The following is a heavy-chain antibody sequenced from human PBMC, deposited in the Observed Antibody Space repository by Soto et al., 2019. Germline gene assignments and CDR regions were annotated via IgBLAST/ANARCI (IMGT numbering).Heavy chain of an antibody. Sequence: QVQLQESGPGLVKPSQTLSLTCTVSGGSISSGDYSWSWIRQPPGKGLEWIGYIYYSGSTYYNPSLKSRVTRSVDTSKNQFSLKLSAVTAADTAGYYCARAVYSGYFQHWGQGTLVTVSS. CDR1: GGSISSGDYS. J-gene: IGHJ1*01. CDR2: IYYSGST. D-gene: IGHD2-15*01. CDR3: ARAVYSGYFQH. V-gene: IGHV4-30-4*01.